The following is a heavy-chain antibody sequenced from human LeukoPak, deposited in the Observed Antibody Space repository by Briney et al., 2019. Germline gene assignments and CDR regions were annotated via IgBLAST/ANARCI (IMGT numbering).Heavy chain of an antibody. CDR1: GYTFTGYY. CDR2: INPNSGGT. Sequence: GASVKVSCKASGYTFTGYYMHWVRQAPGQRLEWMGWINPNSGGTNYAQKFQGRVTMTRDTSISTAYMELSRLRSDGTAVYYCARDPNPDIVVVPAAIYYYYYMDVWGKGTTVTVSS. V-gene: IGHV1-2*02. D-gene: IGHD2-2*01. J-gene: IGHJ6*03. CDR3: ARDPNPDIVVVPAAIYYYYYMDV.